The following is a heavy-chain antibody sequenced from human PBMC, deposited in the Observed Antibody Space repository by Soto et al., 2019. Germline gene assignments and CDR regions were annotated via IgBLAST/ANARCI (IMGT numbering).Heavy chain of an antibody. V-gene: IGHV3-23*01. CDR3: ARPDY. CDR1: GFIFSNAW. J-gene: IGHJ4*02. Sequence: GGSLRLSCAASGFIFSNAWINWVRQAPGKGLEWVATISGTGGSTYYADSVKGRFTISRDNSKNTLYLQMNSLRAEDTAVYHCARPDYWGQGTLVTVSS. CDR2: ISGTGGST.